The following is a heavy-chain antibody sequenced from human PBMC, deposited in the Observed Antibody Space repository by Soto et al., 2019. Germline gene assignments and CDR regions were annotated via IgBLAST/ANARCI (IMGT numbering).Heavy chain of an antibody. V-gene: IGHV1-18*01. CDR2: ISAYNGNT. J-gene: IGHJ5*02. CDR1: GYTFTSYG. Sequence: QVQLVQSGAEVKKPGASVKVSCKASGYTFTSYGISWVRQAPGQGLEWMGWISAYNGNTNYAQKLQGRVTMTTDTSTRTADMELRSLRSDDTAVYYCAREADYYGSGRTNWFDPWGQGTLVTVSS. CDR3: AREADYYGSGRTNWFDP. D-gene: IGHD3-10*01.